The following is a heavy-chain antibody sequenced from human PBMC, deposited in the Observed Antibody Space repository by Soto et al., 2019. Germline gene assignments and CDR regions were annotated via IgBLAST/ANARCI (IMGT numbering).Heavy chain of an antibody. Sequence: PGGSLRLSCAASGFTVSSNYMSWVRQAPGKGLEWDSVIYSGGSTYYADSVKGRFTISRDNSKNTLYLQMNSLRAEDTAVYYCARGLGRSYYDSSGYFHLDYWGQGTLVTVSS. V-gene: IGHV3-53*01. J-gene: IGHJ4*02. CDR3: ARGLGRSYYDSSGYFHLDY. CDR2: IYSGGST. D-gene: IGHD3-22*01. CDR1: GFTVSSNY.